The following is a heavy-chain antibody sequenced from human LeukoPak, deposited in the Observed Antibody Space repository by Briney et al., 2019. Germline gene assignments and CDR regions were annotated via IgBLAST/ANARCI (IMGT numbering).Heavy chain of an antibody. CDR1: GFTFSSYA. D-gene: IGHD6-19*01. V-gene: IGHV3-23*01. Sequence: PGGSLRLSCAASGFTFSSYAMSWVRQAPGKGLEWVSAISGSGGSTYYADSVKGRFTISRDNSKNTLYLQMNSLRAEDTAVYYCASLNTGWYQRILDYWGQGTLVTVSS. CDR3: ASLNTGWYQRILDY. CDR2: ISGSGGST. J-gene: IGHJ4*02.